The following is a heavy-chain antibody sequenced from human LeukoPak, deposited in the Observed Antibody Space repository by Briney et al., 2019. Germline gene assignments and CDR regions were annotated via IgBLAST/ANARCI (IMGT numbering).Heavy chain of an antibody. CDR3: ARLFWGKYYFDY. Sequence: PSETLSLTCAVSGYSISSGYYWGWIRQPPGKGLEWIGSIYHSGSTYYNPSLKRRVTISVDTSKNQFSLKLSSVTAADTAVYYCARLFWGKYYFDYWGQGTLVTVSS. D-gene: IGHD7-27*01. J-gene: IGHJ4*02. CDR2: IYHSGST. CDR1: GYSISSGYY. V-gene: IGHV4-38-2*01.